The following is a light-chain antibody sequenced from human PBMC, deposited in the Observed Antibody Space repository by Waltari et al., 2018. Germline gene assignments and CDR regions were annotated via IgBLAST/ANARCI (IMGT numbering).Light chain of an antibody. Sequence: EIVLTQSPGTLPLSPGERATLSCRASQSINNYLAWYQQKPGQPPRLIIYDASNRATGIPARFSGGGSGTDFTLTISSLEPADFAVYYCQQRSKWPLTFGRGTKLEI. CDR2: DAS. V-gene: IGKV3-11*01. CDR3: QQRSKWPLT. J-gene: IGKJ2*01. CDR1: QSINNY.